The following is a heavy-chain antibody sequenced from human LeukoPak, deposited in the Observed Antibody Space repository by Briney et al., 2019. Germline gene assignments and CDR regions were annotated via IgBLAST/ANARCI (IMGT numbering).Heavy chain of an antibody. CDR2: IIPIFGTA. CDR1: GGTFSSYA. CDR3: ARKNGDVCRYCSSTEFDP. Sequence: ASVKVSCKASGGTFSSYAISWVRQAPGQGLEWMGGIIPIFGTANYAQKFQGRVTITTDESTSTAYMELSSLRSEDTAVYYCARKNGDVCRYCSSTEFDPWGQGTLVTVSS. V-gene: IGHV1-69*05. J-gene: IGHJ5*02. D-gene: IGHD2-2*01.